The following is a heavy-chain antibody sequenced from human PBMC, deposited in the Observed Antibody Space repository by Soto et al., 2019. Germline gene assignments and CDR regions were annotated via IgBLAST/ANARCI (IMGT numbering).Heavy chain of an antibody. V-gene: IGHV3-30-3*01. D-gene: IGHD3-10*01. CDR2: ISTDGSKK. CDR1: GFTFSTYA. CDR3: ARGPYDSGSYGYFGMDV. J-gene: IGHJ6*02. Sequence: PGGSLRLSCAASGFTFSTYALHWVRQAPGTGLEWVALISTDGSKKYYADSVKGRFTISRDDSKSTLYLEMNSLRGEDTAMYYCARGPYDSGSYGYFGMDVWGQGTTVTVSS.